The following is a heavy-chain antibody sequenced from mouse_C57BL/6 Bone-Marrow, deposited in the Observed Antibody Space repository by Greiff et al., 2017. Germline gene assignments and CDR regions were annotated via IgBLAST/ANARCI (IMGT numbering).Heavy chain of an antibody. V-gene: IGHV1-81*01. CDR3: ARGLYGYGYYGMDY. CDR2: IYPRSGNT. J-gene: IGHJ4*01. Sequence: QVQLQQSGAELARPGASVKLSCKASGYTFTSYGIRWVKQRTGQGLEWIGEIYPRSGNTYYNEKFKGKATLTADKSSSTAYMELRSLTSEDSAVYVCARGLYGYGYYGMDYWGQGTSVTVSS. D-gene: IGHD2-2*01. CDR1: GYTFTSYG.